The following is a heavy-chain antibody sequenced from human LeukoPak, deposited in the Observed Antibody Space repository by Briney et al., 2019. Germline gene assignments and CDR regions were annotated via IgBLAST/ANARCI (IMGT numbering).Heavy chain of an antibody. CDR3: ARTPRIVGATIDY. V-gene: IGHV4-38-2*02. Sequence: SETLSLTCTVSGYSISSGYYWGWIRQPPGKGLEWIGSIYHSGSTYYNPSLKSRVTISVDTSKNQFSLKLSSVTAADTAVYYCARTPRIVGATIDYWGQGTLVTVSS. J-gene: IGHJ4*02. CDR2: IYHSGST. CDR1: GYSISSGYY. D-gene: IGHD1-26*01.